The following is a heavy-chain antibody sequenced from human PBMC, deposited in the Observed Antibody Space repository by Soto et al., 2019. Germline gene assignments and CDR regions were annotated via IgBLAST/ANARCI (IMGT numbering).Heavy chain of an antibody. V-gene: IGHV1-2*02. CDR2: INTKTGGT. CDR1: GYSFTDYY. J-gene: IGHJ5*02. Sequence: QVHLVQSGAEVKKPGASVKVSCKASGYSFTDYYMHWVRQAPGQGLEWMGWINTKTGGTNYAQRVQGRVTMPGDTSINTAYMELSRLRSDDTVVYYCARVGPTGWFDPWGQGTVVTASS. CDR3: ARVGPTGWFDP.